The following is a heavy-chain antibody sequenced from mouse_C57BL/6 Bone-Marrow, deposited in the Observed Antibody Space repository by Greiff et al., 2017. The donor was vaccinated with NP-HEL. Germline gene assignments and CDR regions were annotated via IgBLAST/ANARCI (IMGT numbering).Heavy chain of an antibody. J-gene: IGHJ1*03. D-gene: IGHD1-1*01. V-gene: IGHV5-17*01. CDR3: ARPYYGSSCWYFVV. CDR1: GFTFSDYG. CDR2: ISSGSSTI. Sequence: EVKLMESGGGLVKPGGSLKLSCAASGFTFSDYGMHWVRQAPEKGLEWVAYISSGSSTIYYADTVKGRFTISRDNAKNTLFLQMTSLRSEDTAMYYCARPYYGSSCWYFVVWGTGTTVTVSS.